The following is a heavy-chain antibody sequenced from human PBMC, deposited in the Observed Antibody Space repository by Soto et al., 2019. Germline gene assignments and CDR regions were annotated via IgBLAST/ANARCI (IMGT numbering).Heavy chain of an antibody. J-gene: IGHJ6*02. CDR2: IIPIFGTA. CDR3: ASLYCTNGVCFELPGYYYGMDV. CDR1: GGTFSSYA. D-gene: IGHD2-8*01. Sequence: SVKVSCKASGGTFSSYAISRVRQAPGQGLEWMGGIIPIFGTANYAQKFQGRVTITADESTSTAYMELSSLRSEDTAVYYCASLYCTNGVCFELPGYYYGMDVWGQGTTVTVSS. V-gene: IGHV1-69*13.